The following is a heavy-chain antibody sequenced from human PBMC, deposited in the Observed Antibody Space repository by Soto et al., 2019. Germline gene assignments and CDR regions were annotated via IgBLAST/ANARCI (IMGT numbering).Heavy chain of an antibody. CDR3: AKDTGRSGFYGMDV. Sequence: GGSLRLSCAASGFPFDDYTMHWVRQAPGKGLEWVSLISWDGGSTYYADSVKGRFTISRDNSKNSLYLQMNSLRTEDTALYYCAKDTGRSGFYGMDVWGQGTTVTVSS. J-gene: IGHJ6*02. CDR2: ISWDGGST. CDR1: GFPFDDYT. D-gene: IGHD3-10*01. V-gene: IGHV3-43*01.